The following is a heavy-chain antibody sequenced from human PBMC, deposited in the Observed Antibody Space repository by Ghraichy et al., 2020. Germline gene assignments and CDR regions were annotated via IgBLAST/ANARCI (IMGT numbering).Heavy chain of an antibody. D-gene: IGHD1-7*01. Sequence: GGSLRLSCAASGLTFSSYGMHWVRQAPGKGLQWVAVITNDGTKKNYADSVKGRFTISRDNSKTTLYLQMNSLRSEDTAVYYCAKELSTGTRDYYYYGMDVCGQGTAVTVSS. CDR2: ITNDGTKK. J-gene: IGHJ6*02. CDR3: AKELSTGTRDYYYYGMDV. CDR1: GLTFSSYG. V-gene: IGHV3-30*18.